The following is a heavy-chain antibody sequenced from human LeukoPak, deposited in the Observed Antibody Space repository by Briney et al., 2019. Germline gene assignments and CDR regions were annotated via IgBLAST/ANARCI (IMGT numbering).Heavy chain of an antibody. Sequence: GASVKVSCKASGGTFISYAISWVRRAPGQGLEWMGGIIPIFGTANYAQKFQGRVTITADESTSTAYMELSSLRSEDTAVYYCARDIVVVVAATLYYYYGMDVWGQGTTVTVSS. CDR3: ARDIVVVVAATLYYYYGMDV. CDR1: GGTFISYA. V-gene: IGHV1-69*13. D-gene: IGHD2-15*01. J-gene: IGHJ6*02. CDR2: IIPIFGTA.